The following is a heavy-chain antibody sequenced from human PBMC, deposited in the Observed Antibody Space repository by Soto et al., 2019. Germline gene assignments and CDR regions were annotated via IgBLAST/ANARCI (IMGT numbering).Heavy chain of an antibody. CDR2: ISAYNANI. CDR1: GYTFTSYG. D-gene: IGHD1-26*01. V-gene: IGHV1-18*01. Sequence: ASVKVSCKASGYTFTSYGISWVRQTPGQGLEWMGWISAYNANINYAQKLQGRVTMTTDTSTNTAYMELRSLRSDDTAVYFCARDRLGATGDYSGQGTLVTVSS. CDR3: ARDRLGATGDY. J-gene: IGHJ4*02.